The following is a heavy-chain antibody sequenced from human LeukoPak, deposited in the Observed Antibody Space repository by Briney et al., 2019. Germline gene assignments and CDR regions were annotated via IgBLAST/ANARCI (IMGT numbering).Heavy chain of an antibody. CDR3: ARERSSYYGSGRGFDP. CDR2: IYHSGST. V-gene: IGHV4-38-2*02. Sequence: PSETLSLTCTVSGYSISSGYYWGWIRQPPGKGLEWIGSIYHSGSTYYNPSLKSRVTISVDTSKNQFSLKLSSVTAADTAVYYCARERSSYYGSGRGFDPWGQGTLVTVSS. J-gene: IGHJ5*02. D-gene: IGHD3-10*01. CDR1: GYSISSGYY.